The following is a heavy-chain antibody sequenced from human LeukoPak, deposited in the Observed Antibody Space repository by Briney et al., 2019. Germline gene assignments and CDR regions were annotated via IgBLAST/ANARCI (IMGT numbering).Heavy chain of an antibody. CDR3: AKAGQVLNNFDS. CDR2: ITGDGSST. CDR1: GFTFSSFW. Sequence: PGGSLRLSCAASGFTFSSFWMHWVRQAPGKGLVWVSRITGDGSSTVYADSVKGRFTIARDNAKNTLYLQMNSLRVEDTAVYYCAKAGQVLNNFDSWSQGTLVTVSS. J-gene: IGHJ4*02. V-gene: IGHV3-74*01.